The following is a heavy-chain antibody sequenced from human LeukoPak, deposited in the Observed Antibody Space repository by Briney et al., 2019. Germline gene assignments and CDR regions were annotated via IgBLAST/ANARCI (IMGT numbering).Heavy chain of an antibody. Sequence: PSGTLSLTCAVSGGSIKSNNWWSWVRQPPGKGLEWIGEIYHSGSTNYNPSLESRVTVSVDKSKNQFSLDLSSVTAADTAVYYCARGAYDSSGYYYGYWGQGTLVTVSS. CDR2: IYHSGST. V-gene: IGHV4-4*02. J-gene: IGHJ4*02. CDR1: GGSIKSNNW. CDR3: ARGAYDSSGYYYGY. D-gene: IGHD3-22*01.